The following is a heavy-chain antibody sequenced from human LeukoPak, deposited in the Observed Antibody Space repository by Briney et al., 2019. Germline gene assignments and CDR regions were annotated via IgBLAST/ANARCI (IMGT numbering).Heavy chain of an antibody. CDR2: ISGGDST. Sequence: GGSLRLSCAASGFTFSNYAMSWVRQAPGKGLEWVSGISGGDSTYYTDSVKGRFTISRDTSRNTLYLQMNSLRAEDTAVYYCVRILTGYYCFDFWGQGTLVTVSS. CDR3: VRILTGYYCFDF. V-gene: IGHV3-23*01. D-gene: IGHD3-9*01. J-gene: IGHJ4*02. CDR1: GFTFSNYA.